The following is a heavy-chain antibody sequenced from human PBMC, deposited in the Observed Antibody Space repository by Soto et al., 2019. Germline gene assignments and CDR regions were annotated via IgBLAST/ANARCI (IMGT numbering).Heavy chain of an antibody. V-gene: IGHV4-39*01. D-gene: IGHD6-13*01. CDR3: ARHQSHSSSYVDP. CDR2: IYYSGST. CDR1: GGSISSGGYY. J-gene: IGHJ5*02. Sequence: PSETLSLTCTVSGGSISSGGYYWSWIRQHPGKGLEWIGYIYYSGSTYYNPSLKGRVTISVDTSKNQFSLKLSSVTAADTAVYYCARHQSHSSSYVDPWGQGTLVTVSS.